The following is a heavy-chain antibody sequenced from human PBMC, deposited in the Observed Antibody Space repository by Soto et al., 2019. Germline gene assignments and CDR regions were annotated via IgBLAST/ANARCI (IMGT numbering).Heavy chain of an antibody. D-gene: IGHD2-15*01. V-gene: IGHV3-23*01. J-gene: IGHJ4*02. CDR3: AKGCDVSCYRVDH. Sequence: GGSLRLSCTASGVSFSSYAMGWVRQAPGKGLEWVSGISASGGLTYYAESVKGRFTISRDNSENTVYLQMHSLRAEDTAVYFCAKGCDVSCYRVDHWGQGTLVTVSS. CDR1: GVSFSSYA. CDR2: ISASGGLT.